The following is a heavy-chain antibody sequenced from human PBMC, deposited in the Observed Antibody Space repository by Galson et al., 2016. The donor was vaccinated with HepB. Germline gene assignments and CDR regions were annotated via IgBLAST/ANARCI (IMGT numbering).Heavy chain of an antibody. V-gene: IGHV1-46*01. CDR2: INPSGRSI. Sequence: SVKVSCKASGYTFTRYYMHWVRQAPGQGLEWMGIINPSGRSISYANKFQGRVTMTRDTSTSTSHMELSSLRSEDTAVYYGARGRGNSGGFGAFDMWGQGRMGTVSS. CDR1: GYTFTRYY. CDR3: ARGRGNSGGFGAFDM. D-gene: IGHD4-23*01. J-gene: IGHJ3*02.